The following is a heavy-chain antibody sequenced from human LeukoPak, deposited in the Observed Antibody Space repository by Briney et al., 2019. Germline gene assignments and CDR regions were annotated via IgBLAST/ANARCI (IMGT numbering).Heavy chain of an antibody. D-gene: IGHD3-22*01. Sequence: SVKVSCKASGGTFSSYAIIWVRQAPGQGLEWMGRIIPTLDIRNYAQRFQGRVTISADKSTTTAYMELSSLRSEDTAVYYCARGIRDYYDSSGYHDWGQGTLVTVSS. CDR2: IIPTLDIR. J-gene: IGHJ4*02. CDR1: GGTFSSYA. V-gene: IGHV1-69*04. CDR3: ARGIRDYYDSSGYHD.